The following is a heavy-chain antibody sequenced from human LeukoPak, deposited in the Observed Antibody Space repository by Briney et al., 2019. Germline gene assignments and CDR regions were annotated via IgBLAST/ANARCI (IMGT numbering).Heavy chain of an antibody. CDR3: AREGRYYGDYADNWFDP. J-gene: IGHJ5*02. Sequence: PSETLSLTCTVSGGSISSYYWSWIRQPPGKGLEWIGYIYYSGSTNYNPSLKSRVTISVNTSKNQFSLKLSSVTAADTAVCYCAREGRYYGDYADNWFDPWGQGTLVTVSS. V-gene: IGHV4-59*01. CDR1: GGSISSYY. CDR2: IYYSGST. D-gene: IGHD4-17*01.